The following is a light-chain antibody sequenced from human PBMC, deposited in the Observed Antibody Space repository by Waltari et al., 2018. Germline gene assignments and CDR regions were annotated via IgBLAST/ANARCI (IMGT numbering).Light chain of an antibody. V-gene: IGKV4-1*01. CDR2: WAS. CDR1: PSVLRTSSNKNF. CDR3: QQYYDSPIT. J-gene: IGKJ3*01. Sequence: IVMTQSPDSLTLSLGERATISCKSSPSVLRTSSNKNFLAWYQQKSGQPPKLLFYWASTREAGVPDRFSGSGSGTDFTLTISSLQSEDVAIYYCQQYYDSPITFGPGTKVDV.